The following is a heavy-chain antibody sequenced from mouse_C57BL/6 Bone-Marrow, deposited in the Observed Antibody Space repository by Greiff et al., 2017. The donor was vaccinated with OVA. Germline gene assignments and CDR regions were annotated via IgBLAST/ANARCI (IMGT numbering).Heavy chain of an antibody. CDR1: GFNIKDDY. D-gene: IGHD4-1*01. J-gene: IGHJ2*01. CDR3: TTPNWDYFDY. CDR2: IDPENGDT. V-gene: IGHV14-4*01. Sequence: HVKQSGAELVRPGASVKLSCTASGFNIKDDYMHWVKQRPEQGLEWIGWIDPENGDTEYASKFQGKATITADTSSNTAYLQLSSLTSEDTAVYYCTTPNWDYFDYWGQGTTLTVSS.